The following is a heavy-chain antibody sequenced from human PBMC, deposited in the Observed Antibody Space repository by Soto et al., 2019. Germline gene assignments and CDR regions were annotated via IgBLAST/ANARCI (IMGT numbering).Heavy chain of an antibody. V-gene: IGHV4-30-4*01. CDR3: ARDSLYGGTFDY. Sequence: TLSLTCTVSGGSISSGDYYCSWIRQPPGKGLEWIGYIYYSGSTYYNPSLKSRVSISVDTSKNQFSLKLSSVTAADTAVYYCARDSLYGGTFDYWGQGTLVTVSS. J-gene: IGHJ4*02. D-gene: IGHD2-15*01. CDR1: GGSISSGDYY. CDR2: IYYSGST.